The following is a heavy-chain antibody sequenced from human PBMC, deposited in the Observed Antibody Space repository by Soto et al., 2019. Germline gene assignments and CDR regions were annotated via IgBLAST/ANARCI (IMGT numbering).Heavy chain of an antibody. Sequence: GGSLRLSCAASGFTFSSYWISWVRQAPPMGLEWVANIKQDGSEKYYVDSVKGRFTISRDNAKNSLYLQMNSLRAEDTAVYYCAGKPFSSSWYDYWGQGTLVTVSS. V-gene: IGHV3-7*01. CDR2: IKQDGSEK. J-gene: IGHJ4*02. CDR1: GFTFSSYW. D-gene: IGHD6-13*01. CDR3: AGKPFSSSWYDY.